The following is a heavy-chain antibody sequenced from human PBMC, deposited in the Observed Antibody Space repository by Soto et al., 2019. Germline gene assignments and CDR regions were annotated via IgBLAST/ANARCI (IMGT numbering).Heavy chain of an antibody. V-gene: IGHV4-30-4*01. CDR1: GGSISSSAYH. Sequence: PSETLSLTCTVSGGSISSSAYHWNWIRQPPGKGLEWIGYVFYSGTTYYNPSLKSRVSMSVDTSKNQFSLTLNSVTAADTAVYYCARSEGISVDRGAVRNSWFDPWGPGXLVTV. CDR2: VFYSGTT. CDR3: ARSEGISVDRGAVRNSWFDP. J-gene: IGHJ5*02. D-gene: IGHD3-10*01.